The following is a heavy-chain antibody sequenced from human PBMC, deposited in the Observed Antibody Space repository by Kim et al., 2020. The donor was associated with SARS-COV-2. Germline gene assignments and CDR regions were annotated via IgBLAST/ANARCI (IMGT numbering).Heavy chain of an antibody. Sequence: SETLSLTCTVSGGSISSGGYYWSWIRQHPGKGLEWIGYIYYSGSTYYNPSLKSRVTISVDTSKNQFSLKLSSVTAADTAVYYCARALCGYCDYYYGMDVWGQGTTVTVSS. CDR2: IYYSGST. CDR1: GGSISSGGYY. CDR3: ARALCGYCDYYYGMDV. V-gene: IGHV4-31*03. J-gene: IGHJ6*02. D-gene: IGHD2-21*01.